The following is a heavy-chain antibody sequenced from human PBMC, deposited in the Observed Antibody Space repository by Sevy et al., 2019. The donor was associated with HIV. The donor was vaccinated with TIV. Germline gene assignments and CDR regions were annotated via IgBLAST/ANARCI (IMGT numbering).Heavy chain of an antibody. V-gene: IGHV3-53*01. CDR3: ASDIAAAGNVY. Sequence: GGSLRLSCAASGFTVSSNYMSWVRQAPGKGLEWVSVIYSGGSTYYADSVKGRLTISRDNSKNTLYLQMNSLRAEDTAVYYCASDIAAAGNVYWGQGTLVTVSS. J-gene: IGHJ4*02. D-gene: IGHD6-13*01. CDR2: IYSGGST. CDR1: GFTVSSNY.